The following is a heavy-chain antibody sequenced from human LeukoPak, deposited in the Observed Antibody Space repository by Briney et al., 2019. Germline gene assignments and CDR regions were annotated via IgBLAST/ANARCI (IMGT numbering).Heavy chain of an antibody. CDR3: ARQSPELDAFDI. CDR1: GYSFSTYW. Sequence: GESLKISCKGSGYSFSTYWIGWVRQMPGKGLEWMGIIYPGDSDARYRPSFQGQVTISADKSISTAYLQWSSLKASDTATYYCARQSPELDAFDIWGQGTMVTVPS. D-gene: IGHD1-7*01. J-gene: IGHJ3*02. V-gene: IGHV5-51*01. CDR2: IYPGDSDA.